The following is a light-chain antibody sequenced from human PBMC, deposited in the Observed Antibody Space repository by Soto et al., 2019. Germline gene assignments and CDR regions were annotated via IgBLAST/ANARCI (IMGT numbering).Light chain of an antibody. V-gene: IGKV3-20*01. CDR2: GAS. Sequence: EIVLTQSPAILSLSPGERATLSCRPSQSVSSSYLAWYQQKPGQAPRLLIYGASSRATGIPDRFSGSGSGTDFTLTISRLEPEDFAVYYCQVYGPSPPITFGQGTRLEIK. J-gene: IGKJ5*01. CDR3: QVYGPSPPIT. CDR1: QSVSSSY.